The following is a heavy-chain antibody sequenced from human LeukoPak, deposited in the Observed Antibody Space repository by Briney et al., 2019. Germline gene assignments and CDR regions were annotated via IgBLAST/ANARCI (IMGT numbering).Heavy chain of an antibody. Sequence: GGSLRLSCAASGFTVSSNYMSWVRQAPGKRLEWVSVIYSGGSTYYADSVKGRFTISRDNSKNTLYLQMNSLRAEDTAVYYCASYSGSYGWFDPWGQGTLVTVSS. CDR3: ASYSGSYGWFDP. V-gene: IGHV3-66*02. CDR2: IYSGGST. J-gene: IGHJ5*02. D-gene: IGHD1-26*01. CDR1: GFTVSSNY.